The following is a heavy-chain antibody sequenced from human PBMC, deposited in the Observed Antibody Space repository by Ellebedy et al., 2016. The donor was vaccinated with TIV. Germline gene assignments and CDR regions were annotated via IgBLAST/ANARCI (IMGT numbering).Heavy chain of an antibody. CDR3: ARDGGSSSWYAHDY. J-gene: IGHJ4*02. CDR1: GFSFRNFW. V-gene: IGHV3-7*01. Sequence: GESLKISCAASGFSFRNFWMSWLRQAPGKGLEWVANIKEDGSRRHFADSVKGRFTISRDNANNSLYLQMNSLRAEDMAVYYCARDGGSSSWYAHDYWGQGTLVTVSS. D-gene: IGHD6-13*01. CDR2: IKEDGSRR.